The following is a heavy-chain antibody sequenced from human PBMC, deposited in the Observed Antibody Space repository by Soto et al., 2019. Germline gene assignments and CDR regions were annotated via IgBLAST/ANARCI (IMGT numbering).Heavy chain of an antibody. V-gene: IGHV4-31*03. CDR3: ARVGGRYRSGWYYFDY. D-gene: IGHD6-19*01. CDR2: IHYSGST. CDR1: GGSISSGGYY. Sequence: PSETLSLTCTVSGGSISSGGYYWSWIRQPPGEGLEWIGYIHYSGSTYYNPSLKSRVTISVDTSKNQFSLKLSSVTAADTAVYYCARVGGRYRSGWYYFDYWGQGTLVTVS. J-gene: IGHJ4*02.